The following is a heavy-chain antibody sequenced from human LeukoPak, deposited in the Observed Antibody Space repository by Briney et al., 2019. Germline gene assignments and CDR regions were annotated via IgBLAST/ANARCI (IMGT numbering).Heavy chain of an antibody. CDR2: IYSGGST. Sequence: GGSLRLSCAASGFTFTDYYMSWIRQAPGKGLEWVSVIYSGGSTYYADSVKGRFTISRDNSKNTLYLQMNSLRAEDTAVYYCARDATGGSSRGYWGQGTLVTVSS. V-gene: IGHV3-53*01. J-gene: IGHJ4*02. CDR3: ARDATGGSSRGY. D-gene: IGHD6-13*01. CDR1: GFTFTDYY.